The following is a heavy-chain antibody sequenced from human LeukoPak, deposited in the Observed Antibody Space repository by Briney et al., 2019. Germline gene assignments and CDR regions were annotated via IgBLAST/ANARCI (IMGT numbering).Heavy chain of an antibody. CDR1: GGSISSGDYY. CDR3: ARDYIAAAVSFWFDP. D-gene: IGHD6-13*01. CDR2: IYYSGST. V-gene: IGHV4-30-4*01. J-gene: IGHJ5*02. Sequence: MSSQTLSLTCTVSGGSISSGDYYWSWIRQPPGKGLEWIGYIYYSGSTYYNPSLKSRVTISVDTSKNQFSLKLSSVTAADTAVYYCARDYIAAAVSFWFDPWGQGTLVTVSS.